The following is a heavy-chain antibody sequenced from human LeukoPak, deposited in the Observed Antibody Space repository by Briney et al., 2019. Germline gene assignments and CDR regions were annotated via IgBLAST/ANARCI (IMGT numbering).Heavy chain of an antibody. V-gene: IGHV1-69*04. Sequence: ASVKVSCKASGGAFSSYAISWVRQAPGQGLEWMGRIIPILGIANYAQKFQGRVTITADKSTSTAYMELSSLRSEDTAVYYCARGGGNCLDYWGQGTLVAVSS. D-gene: IGHD3-16*01. CDR2: IIPILGIA. CDR1: GGAFSSYA. J-gene: IGHJ4*02. CDR3: ARGGGNCLDY.